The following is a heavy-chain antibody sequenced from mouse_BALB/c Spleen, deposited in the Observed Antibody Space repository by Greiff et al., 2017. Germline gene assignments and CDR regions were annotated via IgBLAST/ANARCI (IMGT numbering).Heavy chain of an antibody. CDR3: AREDPPFAY. J-gene: IGHJ3*01. Sequence: EVKLVESGGGLVKPGGSLKLSCAASGFTFSDYYMYWVRQTPEKRLEWVATISDGGSYTYYPDSVKGRFTISRDNAKNNLYLQMSSLKSEDTAMYYCAREDPPFAYWGQGTLVTVSA. V-gene: IGHV5-4*02. CDR1: GFTFSDYY. CDR2: ISDGGSYT.